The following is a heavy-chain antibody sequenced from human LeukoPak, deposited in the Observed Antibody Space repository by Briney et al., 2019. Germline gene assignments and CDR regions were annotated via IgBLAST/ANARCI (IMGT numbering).Heavy chain of an antibody. V-gene: IGHV3-21*01. CDR1: GFTFSSYS. D-gene: IGHD6-13*01. CDR2: ISSSSSYI. Sequence: PGGSLRLSCAASGFTFSSYSMNWVRRAPGKGLEWVSSISSSSSYIYYADSVKGRFTISRDNAKNSLYLQMNSLRAEDTAVYYCARDEGGSSRHHYYYGMDVWGQGTTVTVSS. J-gene: IGHJ6*02. CDR3: ARDEGGSSRHHYYYGMDV.